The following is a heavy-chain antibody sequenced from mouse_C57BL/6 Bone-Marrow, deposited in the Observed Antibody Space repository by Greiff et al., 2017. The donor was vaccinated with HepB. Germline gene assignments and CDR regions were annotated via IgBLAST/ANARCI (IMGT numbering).Heavy chain of an antibody. CDR3: ARQPPFITTVVRYFDV. J-gene: IGHJ1*03. CDR2: ISSGGSYT. V-gene: IGHV5-6*01. Sequence: EVQVVESGGDLVKPGGSLKLSCAASGFTFSSYGMSWVRQTPDKRLEWVATISSGGSYTYYPDSVKGRFTISRDNAKNTLYLQMSSLKSEDTAMYYCARQPPFITTVVRYFDVWGTGTTVTVSS. CDR1: GFTFSSYG. D-gene: IGHD1-1*01.